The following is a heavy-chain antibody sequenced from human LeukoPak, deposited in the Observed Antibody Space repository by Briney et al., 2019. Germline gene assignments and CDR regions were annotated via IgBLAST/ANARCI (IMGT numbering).Heavy chain of an antibody. D-gene: IGHD7-27*01. Sequence: SETLSLTCTVSGYSISSGYYWGWIRQPPGKGLEWIGTIYHSGSTYYNPSLKSRVTISVDTSKNQFSLKLSSVTAADTAVYYCARGKLGSTYPFDYWGQGTLVTVSS. CDR3: ARGKLGSTYPFDY. CDR2: IYHSGST. J-gene: IGHJ4*02. CDR1: GYSISSGYY. V-gene: IGHV4-38-2*02.